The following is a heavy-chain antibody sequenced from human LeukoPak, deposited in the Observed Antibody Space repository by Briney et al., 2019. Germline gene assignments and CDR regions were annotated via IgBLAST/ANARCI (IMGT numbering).Heavy chain of an antibody. Sequence: SETLSLTCTVSGGSISSSSYYWGWIRQPPGKGLEWIGSFYYSGSTYYNPSLKSRVTISVDTSKNQFSLKLSSVTAADTAVYYCARDSDGDDSSGYSWGQGTLVTVSS. CDR3: ARDSDGDDSSGYS. CDR2: FYYSGST. D-gene: IGHD3-22*01. J-gene: IGHJ4*02. V-gene: IGHV4-39*07. CDR1: GGSISSSSYY.